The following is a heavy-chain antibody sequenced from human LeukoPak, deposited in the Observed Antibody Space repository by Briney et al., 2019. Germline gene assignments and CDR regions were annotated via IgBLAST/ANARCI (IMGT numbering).Heavy chain of an antibody. CDR3: ARGNYYDTSAYDYTFEY. Sequence: PGGSLRLSCAASGFTFSSYGMHWVRQAPGKGLEWVAIIWHDGTHKYYADSVKGRFTISRDNSKNTLYLQMNSLRVEDTAVYYCARGNYYDTSAYDYTFEYWGQGTLVTVSS. D-gene: IGHD3-22*01. V-gene: IGHV3-33*01. CDR1: GFTFSSYG. CDR2: IWHDGTHK. J-gene: IGHJ4*02.